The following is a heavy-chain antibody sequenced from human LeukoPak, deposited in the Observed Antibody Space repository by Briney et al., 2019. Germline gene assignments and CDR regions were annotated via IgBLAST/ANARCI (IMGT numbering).Heavy chain of an antibody. V-gene: IGHV1-2*02. D-gene: IGHD2-8*01. J-gene: IGHJ6*02. CDR1: GYTFTGYY. CDR2: INPNNGAT. Sequence: ASVKVSCKASGYTFTGYYVHWVRQAPGQGLDWMAWINPNNGATNYAQKFQGRVTLTRDTPITTAYMELSSLRSDDTAVYYCARGMLAPYSYHGMDVWGQGTTVTVSS. CDR3: ARGMLAPYSYHGMDV.